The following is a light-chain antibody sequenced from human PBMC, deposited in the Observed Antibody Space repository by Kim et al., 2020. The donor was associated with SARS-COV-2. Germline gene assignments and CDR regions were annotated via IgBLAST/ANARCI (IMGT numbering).Light chain of an antibody. CDR3: QQYDGYPIT. J-gene: IGKJ5*01. CDR1: QGIRKY. V-gene: IGKV1-16*01. Sequence: DIQMTQSPSSLSASVGDRITITCRASQGIRKYLAWLQQKPGKAPRSLIYDATNLQAGVPSRFSGSGSGTDFTLTISSLQPEDFATYYCQQYDGYPITFGQGTRLEIK. CDR2: DAT.